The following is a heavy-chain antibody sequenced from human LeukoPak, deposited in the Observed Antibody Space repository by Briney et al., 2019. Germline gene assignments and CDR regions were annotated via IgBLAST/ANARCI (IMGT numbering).Heavy chain of an antibody. J-gene: IGHJ4*02. Sequence: PGGSLRLPCAASGFTFSSYGMHWVRQAPGQGLEWVAVISYDGSNKYYADSVKGRFTISRDNSKNTLYLQMNSLRAEDTAVYYCAKDGAGFDYWGQGTLVTVSS. CDR3: AKDGAGFDY. CDR1: GFTFSSYG. V-gene: IGHV3-30*18. D-gene: IGHD3-10*01. CDR2: ISYDGSNK.